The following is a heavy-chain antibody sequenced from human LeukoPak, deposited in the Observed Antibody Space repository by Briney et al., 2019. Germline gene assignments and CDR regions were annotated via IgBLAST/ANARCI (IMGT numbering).Heavy chain of an antibody. CDR1: GYSFTSYW. CDR2: IYPGDSDT. CDR3: ARRPYYSDSSGLWYGMDV. Sequence: GESLKISCKGSGYSFTSYWIGWVRQMPGKGLEGMGIIYPGDSDTRYSPSFQGQVTISADKSISTAYLQWSSLKASDTAMYYCARRPYYSDSSGLWYGMDVWGQGTTVTVSS. J-gene: IGHJ6*02. D-gene: IGHD3-22*01. V-gene: IGHV5-51*01.